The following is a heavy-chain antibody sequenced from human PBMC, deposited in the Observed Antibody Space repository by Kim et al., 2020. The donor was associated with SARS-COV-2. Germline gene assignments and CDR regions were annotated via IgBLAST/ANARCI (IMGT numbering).Heavy chain of an antibody. V-gene: IGHV2-70*01. CDR2: IDWDDDK. D-gene: IGHD3-3*01. Sequence: SGPTLVNPTQTLTLTCTFSGFSLSTSGMCVSWIRQPPGKALEWLALIDWDDDKYYSTSLKTRLTISKDTSKNQVVLTMTNMDPVDTATYYCARITSNYDFWSGNYYYYGMDVWGQGTTVTVSS. J-gene: IGHJ6*02. CDR3: ARITSNYDFWSGNYYYYGMDV. CDR1: GFSLSTSGMC.